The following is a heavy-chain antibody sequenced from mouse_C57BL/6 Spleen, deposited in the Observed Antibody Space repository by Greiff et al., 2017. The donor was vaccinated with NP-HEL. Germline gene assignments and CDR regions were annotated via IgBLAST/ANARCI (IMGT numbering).Heavy chain of an antibody. CDR1: GFNIKNTY. J-gene: IGHJ4*01. CDR3: ARAHYDYPYYAMDD. Sequence: VQLQQSVAELVRPGVSVKLSCTASGFNIKNTYMHWVKQRPEQGLEWIGWIDPANGNTKYDPTFQGKATLTADTSSNTAYLQLSSLTSEDTAIYYCARAHYDYPYYAMDDWGQGTSVTVSS. V-gene: IGHV14-3*01. CDR2: IDPANGNT. D-gene: IGHD2-4*01.